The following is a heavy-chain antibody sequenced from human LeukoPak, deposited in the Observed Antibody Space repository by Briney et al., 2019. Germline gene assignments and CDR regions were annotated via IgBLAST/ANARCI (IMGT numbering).Heavy chain of an antibody. CDR2: INPNSGGT. CDR1: GYSFTGYY. Sequence: ASVKVSCKASGYSFTGYYMHWVRQAPGQGLEWMGWINPNSGGTNYAQKFQGRVTMTRDTSISTAYMELSRLRSDDTAVYYCARRRGSYYYFDYWGQGTLVTVSS. CDR3: ARRRGSYYYFDY. J-gene: IGHJ4*02. D-gene: IGHD1-26*01. V-gene: IGHV1-2*02.